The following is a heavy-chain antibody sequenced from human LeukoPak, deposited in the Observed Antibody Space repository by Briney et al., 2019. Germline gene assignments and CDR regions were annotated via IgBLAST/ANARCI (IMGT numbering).Heavy chain of an antibody. V-gene: IGHV1-46*01. CDR2: IYPRDGST. CDR1: GYSFTSNY. Sequence: ASVKVSCKASGYSFTSNYIHWVRQAPGQGLEWMGMIYPRDGSTSYAQNFQGRVTVTSDTSAATAYVELNGLTSEDTAVYYCARERWHCRVNCYSVYYYALDVWGQGTTVTVSS. J-gene: IGHJ6*02. D-gene: IGHD2-15*01. CDR3: ARERWHCRVNCYSVYYYALDV.